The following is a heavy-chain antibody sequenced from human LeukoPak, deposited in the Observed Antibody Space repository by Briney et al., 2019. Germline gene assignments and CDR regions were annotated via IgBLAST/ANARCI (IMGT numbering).Heavy chain of an antibody. CDR1: GGSISSSSSY. J-gene: IGHJ4*02. D-gene: IGHD3-10*01. Sequence: SETLSLTCSVSGGSISSSSSYWVWMRQPPGKGLEWIGSIYYSGSTYYNPSLKSRVTISVDTSKNQFSLRLNSVTAADTAVYYCARHTSMVRGVMKYYFDYWGQGTLATVSS. V-gene: IGHV4-39*01. CDR2: IYYSGST. CDR3: ARHTSMVRGVMKYYFDY.